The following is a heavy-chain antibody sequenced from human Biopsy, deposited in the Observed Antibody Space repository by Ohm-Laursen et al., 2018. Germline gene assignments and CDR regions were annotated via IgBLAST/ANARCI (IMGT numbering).Heavy chain of an antibody. CDR1: GGSMTGYE. CDR3: AGVEAGTYDALDI. V-gene: IGHV4-59*01. J-gene: IGHJ3*02. D-gene: IGHD1-26*01. CDR2: IYYSGGT. Sequence: TLSLTCSVSGGSMTGYEWSWIRLAPGKGLEWIGYIYYSGGTKYNPSLASRVTFSVDMSKSQFSLKLYSVTAADAAVYYCAGVEAGTYDALDIWGQGTLVAVSA.